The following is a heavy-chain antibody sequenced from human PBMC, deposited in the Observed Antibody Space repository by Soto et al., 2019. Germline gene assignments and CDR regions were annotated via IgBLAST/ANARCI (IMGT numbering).Heavy chain of an antibody. V-gene: IGHV3-15*01. D-gene: IGHD2-15*01. CDR2: IKSKTDGGTT. CDR3: NKDPRIGGRRFHS. CDR1: GFSCSDAW. Sequence: EEQLVESGGGLVEPGGSLRLSCAASGFSCSDAWMNWVRQTPEKGLEWVGRIKSKTDGGTTDYPDPVKGRFTVSRDDSTNTLYLQMNGLKSEDTAVYYCNKDPRIGGRRFHSWGQGTLVTVSS. J-gene: IGHJ4*02.